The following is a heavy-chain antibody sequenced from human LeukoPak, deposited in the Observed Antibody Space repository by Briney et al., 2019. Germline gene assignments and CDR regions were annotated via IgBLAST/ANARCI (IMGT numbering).Heavy chain of an antibody. CDR1: GYTFTGYY. CDR2: INPNSGGT. V-gene: IGHV1-2*02. D-gene: IGHD1-7*01. Sequence: ASVKVSCKASGYTFTGYYMHWVRQAPGQGLEWMGWINPNSGGTNYAQEFQGRVTMTRDTSISTAYMELSRLRSDDTAVYYCAKDGKTRNWNYYQAKAVDWGQGTLVTVSS. CDR3: AKDGKTRNWNYYQAKAVD. J-gene: IGHJ4*02.